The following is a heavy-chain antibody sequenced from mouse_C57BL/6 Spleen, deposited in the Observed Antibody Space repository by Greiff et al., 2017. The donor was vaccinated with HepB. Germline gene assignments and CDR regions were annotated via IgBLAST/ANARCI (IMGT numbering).Heavy chain of an antibody. J-gene: IGHJ4*01. CDR3: AGFYYYYAMDY. V-gene: IGHV1-42*01. D-gene: IGHD2-1*01. Sequence: EVQLQQSGPELVKPGASVKISCKASGYSFTGYYMNWVKQSPEKSLEWIGEINPSTGGTTYNQKFKAKATLTVDKSSSTAYMQLKSLTSEDSAVYYCAGFYYYYAMDYWGQGTSVTVSS. CDR1: GYSFTGYY. CDR2: INPSTGGT.